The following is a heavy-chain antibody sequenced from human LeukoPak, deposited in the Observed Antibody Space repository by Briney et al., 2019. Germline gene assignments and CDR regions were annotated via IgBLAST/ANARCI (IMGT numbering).Heavy chain of an antibody. D-gene: IGHD6-19*01. Sequence: SETLCLTCTVSGGSISSYYWSWIRQPPGKGLEWIGYIYYSGSTNYNPSLKSRVTISVDTSKNQFSLKLSSVTAADTAVYYCARDYSSGPNDYWGQGTLVTVSS. CDR2: IYYSGST. CDR3: ARDYSSGPNDY. V-gene: IGHV4-59*01. CDR1: GGSISSYY. J-gene: IGHJ4*02.